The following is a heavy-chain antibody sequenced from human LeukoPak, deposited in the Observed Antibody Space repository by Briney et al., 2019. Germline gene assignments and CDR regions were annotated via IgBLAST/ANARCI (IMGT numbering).Heavy chain of an antibody. CDR2: IYASGIT. J-gene: IGHJ2*01. CDR3: ARRYLSHWYFDL. CDR1: GGSINEYY. D-gene: IGHD2/OR15-2a*01. V-gene: IGHV4-4*07. Sequence: SETLSHTCTVSGGSINEYYWTWIRQPAGKGLEWIGRIYASGITIYNPSLKSRVTMSVDTSKNQFSLKLSSVTAADTAVYYCARRYLSHWYFDLWGRGTLVTVSS.